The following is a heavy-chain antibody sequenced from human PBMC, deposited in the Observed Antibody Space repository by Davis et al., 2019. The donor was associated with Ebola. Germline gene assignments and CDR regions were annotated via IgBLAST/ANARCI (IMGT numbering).Heavy chain of an antibody. CDR3: ARVCRGSLPLYFDY. V-gene: IGHV6-1*01. Sequence: SETLSLTCALSGDSVSSNSAAWNWIRQSPSRGLEWLGRTYYRSKWYNDYAVSVKSRITINPATSKNQFTLQLNSVTPEDTAVYYCARVCRGSLPLYFDYWGQGTLVTVSS. CDR2: TYYRSKWYN. J-gene: IGHJ4*02. CDR1: GDSVSSNSAA. D-gene: IGHD6-13*01.